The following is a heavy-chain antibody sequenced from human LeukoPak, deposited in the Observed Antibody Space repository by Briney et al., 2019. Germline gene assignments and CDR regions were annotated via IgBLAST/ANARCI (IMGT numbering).Heavy chain of an antibody. CDR3: AREVAGIQLFDY. CDR2: IYYSGRT. J-gene: IGHJ4*02. D-gene: IGHD5-18*01. V-gene: IGHV4-59*01. Sequence: SETLSLTCIVSGGSISSYNWSWIRQPPGKGLEWIGTIYYSGRTKNNHPLKGRVTISVDTCKNQFSLKLSAVTAAGTAVYYCAREVAGIQLFDYWGQGTLVTVSS. CDR1: GGSISSYN.